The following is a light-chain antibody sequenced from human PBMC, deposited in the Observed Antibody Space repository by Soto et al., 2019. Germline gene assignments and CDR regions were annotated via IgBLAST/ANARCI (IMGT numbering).Light chain of an antibody. V-gene: IGLV2-8*01. CDR2: EVT. CDR1: SSDIGGYNF. Sequence: HSALTQPPSASGSPGQSVTISCTGTSSDIGGYNFVSWYQHHPGKAPKLMIFEVTKRPSGAPDRFSGSKSGNTASLTVSGLQAEDEADYYCSSYAGSNFWYVFGTGTKVTVL. J-gene: IGLJ1*01. CDR3: SSYAGSNFWYV.